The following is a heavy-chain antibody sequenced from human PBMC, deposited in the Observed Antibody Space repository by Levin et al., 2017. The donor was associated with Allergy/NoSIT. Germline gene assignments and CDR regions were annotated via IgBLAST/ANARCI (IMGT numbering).Heavy chain of an antibody. Sequence: SVKVSCKASGGTFSSYAISWVRQAPGQGLEWMGVIIPIFGTANYAQKFQGRVTITADESTSTAYMELSSLRSEDTAVYYCARGNPPTYSSSWSDAFDIWGQGTMVTVSS. J-gene: IGHJ3*02. V-gene: IGHV1-69*13. CDR1: GGTFSSYA. CDR2: IIPIFGTA. CDR3: ARGNPPTYSSSWSDAFDI. D-gene: IGHD6-13*01.